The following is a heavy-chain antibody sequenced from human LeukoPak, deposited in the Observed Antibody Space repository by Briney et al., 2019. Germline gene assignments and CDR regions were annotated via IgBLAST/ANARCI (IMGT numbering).Heavy chain of an antibody. Sequence: ASVKVSCKASGYTFTGYYMHWVRQAPGQGLEWMGWINPNSGGTNYAQKFQGRVTVTRDTSISTAYMELSRLRSDDTAVYYCARADGWYGGFDYWGQGTLVTVSS. V-gene: IGHV1-2*02. CDR1: GYTFTGYY. J-gene: IGHJ4*02. CDR3: ARADGWYGGFDY. CDR2: INPNSGGT. D-gene: IGHD6-19*01.